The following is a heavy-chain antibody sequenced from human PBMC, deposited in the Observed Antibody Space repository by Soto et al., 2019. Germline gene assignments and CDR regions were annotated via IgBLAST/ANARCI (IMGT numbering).Heavy chain of an antibody. CDR2: IRTHISNA. CDR3: VREGRVLVPGAEGSYMDV. V-gene: IGHV1-18*01. CDR1: GYNFFSYE. J-gene: IGHJ6*03. Sequence: QIHLEQSGAVLQKPGASVRVSCKASGYNFFSYEISWVRQAPGQGLEWLGEIRTHISNAKYSQKFQGRVTLSADRSTTTVYMEMRRLTSNDTAVYYCVREGRVLVPGAEGSYMDVWGKGTTVTVSS. D-gene: IGHD2-8*02.